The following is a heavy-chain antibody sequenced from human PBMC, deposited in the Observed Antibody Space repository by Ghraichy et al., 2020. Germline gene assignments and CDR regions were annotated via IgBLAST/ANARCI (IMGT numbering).Heavy chain of an antibody. CDR3: VTAVAGSWFSVMHY. D-gene: IGHD3-16*01. V-gene: IGHV3-64D*06. CDR1: GFSFCKYA. Sequence: GGSLTLSCSASGFSFCKYAMHWVRQAPGKGLEYVSAISSNGDSTYYADSVKGRFTISRDNSKNTVYFQMSSLRAEDTAVYYCVTAVAGSWFSVMHYWGQGTLVPVSS. J-gene: IGHJ4*02. CDR2: ISSNGDST.